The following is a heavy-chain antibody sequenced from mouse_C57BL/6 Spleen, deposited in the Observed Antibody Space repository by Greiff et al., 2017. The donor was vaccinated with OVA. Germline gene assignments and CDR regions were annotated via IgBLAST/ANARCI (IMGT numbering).Heavy chain of an antibody. D-gene: IGHD2-4*01. V-gene: IGHV1-42*01. J-gene: IGHJ4*01. CDR3: ARWYYDYDGPPYAMDY. CDR1: GYSFTGYY. CDR2: INPSTGGT. Sequence: VQLQQSGPELVKPGASVKISCKASGYSFTGYYMNWVKQSPEKSLEWIGEINPSTGGTTYNQKFKAKATLTVDKSSSTAYMQLKSLTSEDSAVYYCARWYYDYDGPPYAMDYWGQGTSVTVSS.